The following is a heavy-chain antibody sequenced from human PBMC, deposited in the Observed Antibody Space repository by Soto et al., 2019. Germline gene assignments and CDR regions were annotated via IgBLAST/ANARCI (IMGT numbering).Heavy chain of an antibody. V-gene: IGHV3-30-3*01. J-gene: IGHJ4*02. Sequence: GGSLRLSCAASGFTFSSYAMHWVRQAPGKGLEWVAVISYDGSNKYYADSVKGRFTISRDNSKNTLYLQMNSLRAEDTAVYYCAREVQQWLVLTGEFDYWGQGTLVTVSS. CDR2: ISYDGSNK. D-gene: IGHD6-19*01. CDR1: GFTFSSYA. CDR3: AREVQQWLVLTGEFDY.